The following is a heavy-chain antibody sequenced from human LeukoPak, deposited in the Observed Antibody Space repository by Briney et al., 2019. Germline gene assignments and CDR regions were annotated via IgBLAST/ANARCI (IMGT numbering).Heavy chain of an antibody. CDR3: ARDLGYCTNGVCHTRFDY. D-gene: IGHD2-8*01. CDR2: ISYDGSNK. CDR1: GFTFSSYA. Sequence: PGRSLRLSCAASGFTFSSYAMHWVRQAPGKGLEWVAVISYDGSNKYYADSVEGRFTISRDNSKNTLYLQMNSLRAEDTAVYYCARDLGYCTNGVCHTRFDYWGQGTLVAVSS. V-gene: IGHV3-30*04. J-gene: IGHJ4*02.